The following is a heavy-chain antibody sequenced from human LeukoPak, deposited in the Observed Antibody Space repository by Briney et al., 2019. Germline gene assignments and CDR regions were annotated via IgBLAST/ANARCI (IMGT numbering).Heavy chain of an antibody. V-gene: IGHV4-59*01. J-gene: IGHJ5*02. D-gene: IGHD1-26*01. CDR2: IYYSGNT. Sequence: PSETLSLTCTVPGGSISSYYWNWIRQPPGKGLEWIGYIYYSGNTKYNPSLESRVTISVDTSKNQFSLKLRSVTAADTAVYYCARGMPQGWVHWFDPWGQGTLVTVSS. CDR3: ARGMPQGWVHWFDP. CDR1: GGSISSYY.